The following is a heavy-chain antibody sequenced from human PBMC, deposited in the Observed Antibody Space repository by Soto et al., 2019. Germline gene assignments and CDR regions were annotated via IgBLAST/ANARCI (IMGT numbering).Heavy chain of an antibody. J-gene: IGHJ4*02. CDR3: ARALPGGYCTNGVCYRGPTFDY. Sequence: PSETLSLTCAVYGGSFSGYYWSWIRQPPGKGLEWIGEINHSGSTNYNPSLKSRVTISVDTSKNQFSLKLSSVTAADTAVYYCARALPGGYCTNGVCYRGPTFDYWGQGTLVTSPQ. CDR1: GGSFSGYY. V-gene: IGHV4-34*01. D-gene: IGHD2-8*01. CDR2: INHSGST.